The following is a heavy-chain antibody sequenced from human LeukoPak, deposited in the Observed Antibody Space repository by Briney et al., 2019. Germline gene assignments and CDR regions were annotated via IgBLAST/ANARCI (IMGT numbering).Heavy chain of an antibody. CDR2: ISAYNGNT. CDR1: GYTFTSYG. J-gene: IGHJ4*02. Sequence: GASVKVSCKASGYTFTSYGISWVRQAPGQGLEWMGWISAYNGNTNYAQKLQGRVTMTTDTSTSTAYMELRSLRSDDTAVYYCARWAPLDYGDYRPHFDYWGQGTLVTVSS. V-gene: IGHV1-18*04. CDR3: ARWAPLDYGDYRPHFDY. D-gene: IGHD4-17*01.